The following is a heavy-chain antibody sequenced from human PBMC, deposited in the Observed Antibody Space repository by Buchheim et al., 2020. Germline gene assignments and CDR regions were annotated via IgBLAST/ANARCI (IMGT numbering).Heavy chain of an antibody. D-gene: IGHD3-22*01. CDR2: MTANSGNT. J-gene: IGHJ4*02. V-gene: IGHV1-8*01. CDR1: GYTFTSYD. CDR3: VRTLGLLLPTEY. Sequence: QVQLVQSGADVKKPGASVKVSCKASGYTFTSYDINWVRQATGQGLEWLGWMTANSGNTDYAQKIQGRVTMTRNTSINTAYLELSRLGYEDTAVYYCVRTLGLLLPTEYWGQGTL.